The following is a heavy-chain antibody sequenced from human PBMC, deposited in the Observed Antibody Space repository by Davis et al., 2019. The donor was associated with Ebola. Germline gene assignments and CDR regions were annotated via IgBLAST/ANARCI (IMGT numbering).Heavy chain of an antibody. Sequence: PAGSLTLSCAASGFTFSNYWMSWVRQAPGRGLEWVANIKVDGSETYYVDSVKGRFTVSRDTAKNSLYLQMYSLTVEDTAVYYCARDAGDRAVDYWGQGALVTVSS. CDR2: IKVDGSET. CDR3: ARDAGDRAVDY. J-gene: IGHJ4*02. CDR1: GFTFSNYW. D-gene: IGHD3-10*01. V-gene: IGHV3-7*01.